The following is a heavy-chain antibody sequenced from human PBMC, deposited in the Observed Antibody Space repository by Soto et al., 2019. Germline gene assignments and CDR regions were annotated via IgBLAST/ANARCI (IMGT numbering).Heavy chain of an antibody. CDR2: ISGSGGST. CDR1: GFTFSSYA. J-gene: IGHJ4*02. CDR3: AKAPIVVTTPYYFDY. D-gene: IGHD1-26*01. V-gene: IGHV3-23*01. Sequence: EVQLLESVGGLVQPGGSLRLSCAASGFTFSSYAMSWVRQAPGKGLEWVSAISGSGGSTYYADSVKGRFTISRDNSKNTLYLQMNSLRAEDTAVYYCAKAPIVVTTPYYFDYWGQGTLVTVSS.